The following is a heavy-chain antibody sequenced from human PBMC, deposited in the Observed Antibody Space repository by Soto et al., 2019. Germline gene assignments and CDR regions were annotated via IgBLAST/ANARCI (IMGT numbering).Heavy chain of an antibody. Sequence: SETLSLTCAVSGGSISGSYYYWGWVLEATGKGPEWIGSVFYTGFTSYNPSLESRVSGSVDTSKNQCSLKVSGVPAADTAVYYWAREPAWSSSSNYGMDVWGQGTTVTVX. V-gene: IGHV4-39*02. D-gene: IGHD6-6*01. CDR1: GGSISGSYYY. CDR3: AREPAWSSSSNYGMDV. J-gene: IGHJ6*02. CDR2: VFYTGFT.